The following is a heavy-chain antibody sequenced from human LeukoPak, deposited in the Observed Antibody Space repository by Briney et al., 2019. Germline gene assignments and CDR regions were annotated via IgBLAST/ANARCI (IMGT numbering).Heavy chain of an antibody. Sequence: GASVKVSCKASGYTFTSYGISWVRQAPGQGLEWMGWISAYNGNTNYAQKLQGRVTMTTDTSTSTAYMELRSLRSDDTAVYYCARDLHYSSSSYYYYYGMDVWGQGTTVTVSS. CDR1: GYTFTSYG. CDR3: ARDLHYSSSSYYYYYGMDV. D-gene: IGHD6-6*01. CDR2: ISAYNGNT. V-gene: IGHV1-18*01. J-gene: IGHJ6*02.